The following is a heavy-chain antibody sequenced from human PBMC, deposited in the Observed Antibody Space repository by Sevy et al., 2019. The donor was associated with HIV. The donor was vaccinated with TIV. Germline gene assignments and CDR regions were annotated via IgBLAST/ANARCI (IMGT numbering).Heavy chain of an antibody. V-gene: IGHV3-23*01. D-gene: IGHD3-22*01. CDR3: AKDYYAGSGYYPQGAFDI. CDR2: ISGSGGST. Sequence: GGSLRLSCAASGFTFTDYAMNWVRQAPGKGLEWVSCISGSGGSTFYADSVKGRFTISRANSKNTLYLQMNSLRAEATAVYYCAKDYYAGSGYYPQGAFDIWGQGTMVTVSS. CDR1: GFTFTDYA. J-gene: IGHJ3*02.